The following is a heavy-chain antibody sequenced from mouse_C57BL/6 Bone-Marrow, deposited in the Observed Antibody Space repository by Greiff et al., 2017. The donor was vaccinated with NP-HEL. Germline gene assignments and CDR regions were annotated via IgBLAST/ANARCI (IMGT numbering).Heavy chain of an antibody. CDR3: ARWLGYYYGSPWAMDY. CDR1: GFSLTSYA. V-gene: IGHV2-9-1*01. D-gene: IGHD1-1*01. J-gene: IGHJ4*01. CDR2: IWTGGGT. Sequence: VQRVESGPGLVAPSQSLSITCTVSGFSLTSYAISWVRQPPGKGLEWLGVIWTGGGTNYNSALKSRLSISKDNSKSQVFLKMNSLQTDDTARYYCARWLGYYYGSPWAMDYWGQGTSVTVSS.